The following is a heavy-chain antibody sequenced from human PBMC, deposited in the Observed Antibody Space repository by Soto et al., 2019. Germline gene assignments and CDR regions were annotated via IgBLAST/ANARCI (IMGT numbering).Heavy chain of an antibody. CDR1: GFTLRSYW. CDR3: VGEVATNGRCFDY. V-gene: IGHV3-74*01. Sequence: EVQLVESGGGLVQPGGCLRLSCAASGFTLRSYWMHWVRQVSGKGLVWVSRISGDGNITTYADSVKGRFTISRDNANNTLYRQRSSRRAEETALYSCVGEVATNGRCFDYWGQGTLVAVSS. D-gene: IGHD2-21*02. CDR2: ISGDGNIT. J-gene: IGHJ4*02.